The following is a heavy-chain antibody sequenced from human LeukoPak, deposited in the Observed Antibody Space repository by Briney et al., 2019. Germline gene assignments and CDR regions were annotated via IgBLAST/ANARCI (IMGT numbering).Heavy chain of an antibody. D-gene: IGHD3-10*01. CDR2: IYYSGST. Sequence: SHTLSLTCTVSGRSISSGGYYCSWIRQHPGKDLEWIEYIYYSGSTDYSPSLKSRVTISVDTSKNQFSLKLSSVTAADTAVYYCAREQYGSGSYLYYYGMDVWGQGTTVTVSS. CDR1: GRSISSGGYY. J-gene: IGHJ6*02. V-gene: IGHV4-31*03. CDR3: AREQYGSGSYLYYYGMDV.